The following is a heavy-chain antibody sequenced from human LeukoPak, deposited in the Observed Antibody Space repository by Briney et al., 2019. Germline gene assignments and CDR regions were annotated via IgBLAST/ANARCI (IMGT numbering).Heavy chain of an antibody. V-gene: IGHV3-30*18. J-gene: IGHJ3*02. D-gene: IGHD2-8*01. CDR3: AKDVSGAFDI. CDR2: ISYDGSNK. Sequence: GVSLRLSCAASGFTFTSYGMHWVRQAPGKGLEWVAVISYDGSNKYYADSVKGRFTISRDNSKNTLYLQMNSLRAQDTAVYYCAKDVSGAFDIWGQGTMVTVSS. CDR1: GFTFTSYG.